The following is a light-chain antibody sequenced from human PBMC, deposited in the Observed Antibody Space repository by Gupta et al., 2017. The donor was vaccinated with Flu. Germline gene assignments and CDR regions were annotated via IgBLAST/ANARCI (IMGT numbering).Light chain of an antibody. CDR3: YSAADNNREV. Sequence: RGFQQKPGQAPVLMIYKDTERPSGIPDRFSGSSPGTTVTLTISGAQVEDEADYYCYSAADNNREVFGGGTTLTVL. J-gene: IGLJ3*02. V-gene: IGLV3-27*01. CDR2: KDT.